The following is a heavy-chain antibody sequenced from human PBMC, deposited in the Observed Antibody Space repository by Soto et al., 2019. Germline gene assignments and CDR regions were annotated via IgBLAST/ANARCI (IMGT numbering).Heavy chain of an antibody. CDR3: TTAPFSFITLPGTSFLIGMDV. Sequence: PGGSLRLSCAASGFTFSNAWMSWVRQAPGKGHERVGRIKGEADGGTTDYAAPVKGRFTVSRDDSRNTLYLQLNSLKTEDTAVYYCTTAPFSFITLPGTSFLIGMDVWGQGTTVTVSS. J-gene: IGHJ6*02. CDR1: GFTFSNAW. V-gene: IGHV3-15*01. CDR2: IKGEADGGTT. D-gene: IGHD3-10*01.